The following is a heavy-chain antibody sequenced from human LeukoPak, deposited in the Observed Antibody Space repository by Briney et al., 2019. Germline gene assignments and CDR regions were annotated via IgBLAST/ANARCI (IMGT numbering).Heavy chain of an antibody. Sequence: GGSLRLSCAASGFTFITYSMNWVRQAPGKGLEWVSYISSGSSTIYYADSVKGRFTISIDNAKNSLYLQMNSLRAEDTAVYYCANSAGGSGYYRPLDYWGQGTLVIVSS. CDR2: ISSGSSTI. J-gene: IGHJ4*02. D-gene: IGHD3-22*01. CDR3: ANSAGGSGYYRPLDY. V-gene: IGHV3-48*01. CDR1: GFTFITYS.